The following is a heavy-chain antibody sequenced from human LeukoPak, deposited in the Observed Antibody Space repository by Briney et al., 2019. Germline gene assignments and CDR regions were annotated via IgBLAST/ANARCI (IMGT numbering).Heavy chain of an antibody. D-gene: IGHD3-3*01. V-gene: IGHV4-39*01. J-gene: IGHJ5*02. Sequence: TSETLSLTCTVAGGSISSSSYYWGWIRQPPGKGLEWIGSIYYSGSTYYNPSLKSRVTISVDTSKNQFSLKLSSVTAADTAVYYCASSYYDFWSANNWFDPWGQGTLVTVSS. CDR1: GGSISSSSYY. CDR3: ASSYYDFWSANNWFDP. CDR2: IYYSGST.